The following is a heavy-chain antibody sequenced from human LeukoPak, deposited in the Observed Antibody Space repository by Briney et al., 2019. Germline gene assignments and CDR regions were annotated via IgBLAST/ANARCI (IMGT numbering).Heavy chain of an antibody. CDR3: ARGNIVVVPAALYYYFDY. CDR1: GGSFSGYY. Sequence: PSETLSLTCAVYGGSFSGYYWSWIRQPPGKGLEWIGEINHSESTNYNPSLKSRVTISVDTSKNQFSLKLSSVTAADTAVYYCARGNIVVVPAALYYYFDYWRQGTLVTVSS. V-gene: IGHV4-34*01. CDR2: INHSEST. J-gene: IGHJ4*02. D-gene: IGHD2-2*01.